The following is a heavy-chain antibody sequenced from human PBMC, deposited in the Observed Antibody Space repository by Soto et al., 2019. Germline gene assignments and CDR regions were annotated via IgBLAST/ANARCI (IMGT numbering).Heavy chain of an antibody. Sequence: TLSLTCTVSGDSISSGDYYWSWIRQPPGKALEWLALIYWDDDKRYSPSLKSRLTITKDTSKNQVVLTMTNMDPVDTATYYCAHGSSHCPFDYWGQGTLVTVSS. CDR1: GDSISSGDYY. V-gene: IGHV2-5*08. CDR2: IYWDDDK. CDR3: AHGSSHCPFDY. D-gene: IGHD2-2*01. J-gene: IGHJ4*02.